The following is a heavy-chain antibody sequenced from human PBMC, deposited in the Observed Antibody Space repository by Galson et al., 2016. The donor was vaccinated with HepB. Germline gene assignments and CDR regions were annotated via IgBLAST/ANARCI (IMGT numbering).Heavy chain of an antibody. Sequence: ETLSLTCAVSGASISRGNWWNWVRQPPGKGLERIGEVYHSGSTSYNPSLKSRVTISVDKSKNQFSLNLSSVTAADTAVYYCARGMYYYDSRETAWGRGTLVTVSS. CDR3: ARGMYYYDSRETA. CDR1: GASISRGNW. D-gene: IGHD3-22*01. CDR2: VYHSGST. J-gene: IGHJ2*01. V-gene: IGHV4-4*02.